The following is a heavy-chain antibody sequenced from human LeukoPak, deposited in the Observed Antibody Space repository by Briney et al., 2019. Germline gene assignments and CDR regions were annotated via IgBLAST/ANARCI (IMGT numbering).Heavy chain of an antibody. D-gene: IGHD2-15*01. CDR2: VSTKSGNT. J-gene: IGHJ4*02. CDR1: GYTFTRYD. V-gene: IGHV1-8*03. Sequence: ASVKVSCKASGYTFTRYDINWVRQATGQGLEWLGWVSTKSGNTGSAQNFQGRVTITRDTSINTAYMELSSLRSEDTAIYYCARVDGSPDYWGQGTLVTVSS. CDR3: ARVDGSPDY.